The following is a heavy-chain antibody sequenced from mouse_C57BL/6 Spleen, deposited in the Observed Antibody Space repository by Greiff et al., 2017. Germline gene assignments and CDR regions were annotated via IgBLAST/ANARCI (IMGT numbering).Heavy chain of an antibody. J-gene: IGHJ4*01. D-gene: IGHD3-2*02. CDR1: GYAFSSSW. CDR3: ARSGQLRLYYYAMDD. V-gene: IGHV1-82*01. CDR2: IYPGDGDT. Sequence: QVQLKESGPELVKPGASVKISCKASGYAFSSSWMNWVKQRPGKGLEWIGRIYPGDGDTNYNGKFKGKATLTADKSSSTAYMQLSSLTSEDSAVXFCARSGQLRLYYYAMDDWGQGTSVTVSS.